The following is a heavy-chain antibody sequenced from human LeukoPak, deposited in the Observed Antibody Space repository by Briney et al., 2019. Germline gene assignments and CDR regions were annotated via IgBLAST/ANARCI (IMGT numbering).Heavy chain of an antibody. CDR3: AREQRKDYGDYTYYFDY. Sequence: ASVKVSCKASGYTFTGYYIHWVRQAPGPGLEWMGWINPNTGATNYAQNFQGRVTMTRDTSISTAYMELSRLRSDDTAVYYCAREQRKDYGDYTYYFDYWGQGTLVTVSS. V-gene: IGHV1-2*02. CDR2: INPNTGAT. J-gene: IGHJ4*02. D-gene: IGHD4-17*01. CDR1: GYTFTGYY.